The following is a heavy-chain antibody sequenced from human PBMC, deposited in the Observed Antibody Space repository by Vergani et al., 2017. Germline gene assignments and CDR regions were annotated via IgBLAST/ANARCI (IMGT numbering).Heavy chain of an antibody. V-gene: IGHV3-23*01. CDR2: ISGSGGST. Sequence: EVQLLESGGGLVQPGGSLRLSCAASGFTFSSYAMSWVRQAPGKGLEWVSAISGSGGSTYYADSVKGRFTISRDNSKNTLYLQMNSLRAEDTAGYYCARVGCSGGSCYFDYWGQGTLVTVSS. CDR3: ARVGCSGGSCYFDY. CDR1: GFTFSSYA. J-gene: IGHJ4*02. D-gene: IGHD2-15*01.